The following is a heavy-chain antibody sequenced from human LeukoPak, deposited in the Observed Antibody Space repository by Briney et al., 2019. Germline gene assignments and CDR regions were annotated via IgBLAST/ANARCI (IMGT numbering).Heavy chain of an antibody. D-gene: IGHD3-10*02. CDR1: GFTFSTYG. CDR3: AELGITMIGGV. V-gene: IGHV3-30*04. CDR2: ISSDGGNK. Sequence: PGGSLRLSCAASGFTFSTYGVHWVRQAPGKGLEWVAVISSDGGNKYYADSVRGRFTISRDNSKNGLYLQMNSLRPEDTAIYYCAELGITMIGGVWGKGTTVTISS. J-gene: IGHJ6*04.